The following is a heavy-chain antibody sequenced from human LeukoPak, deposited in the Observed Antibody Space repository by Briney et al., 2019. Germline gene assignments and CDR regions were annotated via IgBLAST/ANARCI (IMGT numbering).Heavy chain of an antibody. J-gene: IGHJ1*01. CDR3: ARRVGSGWPVQH. CDR2: IIPILGIA. Sequence: GASVKVSCKASGGTFSSYAISWVRQAPGQGLEWMGRIIPILGIANYAQKFQGRVTITADKSTSTAYMELSSLRSEDSAVYYCARRVGSGWPVQHWGQGTLVTVSS. CDR1: GGTFSSYA. V-gene: IGHV1-69*04. D-gene: IGHD6-19*01.